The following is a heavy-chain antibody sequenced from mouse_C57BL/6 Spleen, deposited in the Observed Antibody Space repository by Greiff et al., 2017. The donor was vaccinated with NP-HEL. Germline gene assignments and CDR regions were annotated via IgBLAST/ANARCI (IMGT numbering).Heavy chain of an antibody. CDR1: GYTFTSYW. Sequence: VQLQQSGAELVMPGASVKLSCKASGYTFTSYWMHWVKQRPGQGLEWIGEIDPSDSYTNYNQKFKGKSTLTVDKSSSTAYMQLSSLTSEDSAVYYCARGRKLRSYCDYWGQGTTLTVSS. V-gene: IGHV1-69*01. CDR2: IDPSDSYT. CDR3: ARGRKLRSYCDY. J-gene: IGHJ2*01. D-gene: IGHD1-1*01.